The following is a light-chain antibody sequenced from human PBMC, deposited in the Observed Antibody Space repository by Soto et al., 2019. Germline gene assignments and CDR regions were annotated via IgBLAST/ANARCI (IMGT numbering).Light chain of an antibody. CDR1: QTIRGL. CDR3: QQYNNWPPIT. CDR2: DTS. Sequence: EIVLTQSPATLSLSRGERATLSCRTSQTIRGLLNWYQQRPGQAPRLLIYDTSTRATGIPARFSGSGSGTEFTLTISSLQSEDFAVYYCQQYNNWPPITFGQGTRLEIK. J-gene: IGKJ5*01. V-gene: IGKV3-15*01.